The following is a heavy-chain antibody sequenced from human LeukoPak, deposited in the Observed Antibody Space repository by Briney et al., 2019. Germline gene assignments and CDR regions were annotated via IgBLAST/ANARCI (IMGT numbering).Heavy chain of an antibody. D-gene: IGHD5-24*01. CDR2: IKEDGTET. CDR1: GFMFSSNW. J-gene: IGHJ4*02. V-gene: IGHV3-7*03. CDR3: AKEGRSLQTY. Sequence: GGSLRLSCAASGFMFSSNWMSWVRLAPGKGLEWVANIKEDGTETYYVDSVKGRFTISRDNAKNSLHLQMNSLRVEDTAVYYCAKEGRSLQTYWGQGTLVTVSS.